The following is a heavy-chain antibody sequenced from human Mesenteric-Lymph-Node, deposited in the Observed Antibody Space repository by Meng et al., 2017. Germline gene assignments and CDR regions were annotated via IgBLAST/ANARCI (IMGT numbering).Heavy chain of an antibody. D-gene: IGHD6-19*01. CDR3: ASHVIVTGKRGFDF. V-gene: IGHV4-4*02. Sequence: QPHESGPGLVMPSGTPSPTLPGSCGSIISSNWWRWVRQPPGKGLEWIGEIYHGGSANYNTSLTNRVTMSVDKSKNHFSLQLTSVTDADTAVYYCASHVIVTGKRGFDFWGQGILVTVSS. CDR2: IYHGGSA. J-gene: IGHJ4*02. CDR1: CGSIISSNW.